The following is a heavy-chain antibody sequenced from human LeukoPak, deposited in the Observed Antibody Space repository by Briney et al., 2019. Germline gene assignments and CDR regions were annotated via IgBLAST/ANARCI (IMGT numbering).Heavy chain of an antibody. CDR3: ARGMYSSSSEVVF. CDR1: GYTFTSYD. Sequence: RASVKVSCKASGYTFTSYDINWGRQATGQGLEWMGWMNPNSGNTGYAQKFQGRVTMTRNTSISTAYLELSSLRSEDTDVYYCARGMYSSSSEVVFWGQGPLVTVSS. D-gene: IGHD6-6*01. CDR2: MNPNSGNT. V-gene: IGHV1-8*01. J-gene: IGHJ4*02.